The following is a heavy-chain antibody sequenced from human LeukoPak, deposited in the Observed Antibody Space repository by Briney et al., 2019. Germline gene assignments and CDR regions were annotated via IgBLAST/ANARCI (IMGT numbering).Heavy chain of an antibody. CDR3: ARDGNSYYDH. CDR1: GGSINNHKW. Sequence: SETLSLTCAVSGGSINNHKWWSWIRQSPGKGLEWLGEIFYTGSPHYNPSFKSRITMSVDKSNNQFSLILTSVTVADTAVYYCARDGNSYYDHWGQGILVTVTS. D-gene: IGHD4-11*01. CDR2: IFYTGSP. J-gene: IGHJ5*02. V-gene: IGHV4-4*02.